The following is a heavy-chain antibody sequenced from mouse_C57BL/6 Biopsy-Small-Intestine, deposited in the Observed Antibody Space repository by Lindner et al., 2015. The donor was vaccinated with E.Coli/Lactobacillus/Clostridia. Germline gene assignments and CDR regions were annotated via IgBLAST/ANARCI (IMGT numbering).Heavy chain of an antibody. J-gene: IGHJ2*01. CDR3: ARGIITVVADY. CDR2: TYPGDGDT. Sequence: VQLQESGPELVKPGASVKISCKASGYAFSSSWMNWVKQRPGKGLEWIGRTYPGDGDTNYNGKFKGKATLTADKSSSTAYMQLSSLTSEDSAVYFCARGIITVVADYWGQGTTLTVSS. D-gene: IGHD1-1*01. CDR1: GYAFSSSW. V-gene: IGHV1-82*01.